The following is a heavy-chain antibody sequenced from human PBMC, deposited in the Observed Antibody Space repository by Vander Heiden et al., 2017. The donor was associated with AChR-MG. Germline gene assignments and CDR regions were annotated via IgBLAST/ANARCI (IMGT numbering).Heavy chain of an antibody. CDR2: ISAYNGNT. Sequence: QVQLVQSGAEVKKPGASVKVSCKASGYTFTSYGISWVRQAPGQGLEWMGWISAYNGNTNYAQKLQGRVTMTTDTSTSTAYMELRSLRSDDTAVYYCARIDDYGEDYYYYYGMDVWGQGTTVTVSS. CDR3: ARIDDYGEDYYYYYGMDV. D-gene: IGHD4-17*01. CDR1: GYTFTSYG. J-gene: IGHJ6*02. V-gene: IGHV1-18*01.